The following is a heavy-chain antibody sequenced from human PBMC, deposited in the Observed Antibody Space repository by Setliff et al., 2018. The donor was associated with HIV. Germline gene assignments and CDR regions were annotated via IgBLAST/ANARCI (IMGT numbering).Heavy chain of an antibody. V-gene: IGHV4-59*05. CDR1: GGSISGYY. CDR3: ARGGRSTVTQWAWFDP. Sequence: PSETLSLTCTVSGGSISGYYWSWIRQHPGKGLESIGSIYYSGSTYYKPSLKSRVTISVDTSKNQFSLKLTSVTAADTAVYYCARGGRSTVTQWAWFDPWGQGTLVTVS. CDR2: IYYSGST. D-gene: IGHD4-17*01. J-gene: IGHJ5*02.